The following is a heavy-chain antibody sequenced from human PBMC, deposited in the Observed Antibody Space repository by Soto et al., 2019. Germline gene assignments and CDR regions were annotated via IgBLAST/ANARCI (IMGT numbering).Heavy chain of an antibody. Sequence: ASVKVSCKASGYTFTSYGISWARQAPGQGLEWMGWISAYNGNTNYAQKLQGRVTMTTDTSTSTAYMEPRSLRSDDTAVYYCARDYWTYYYDSSGYYPDPWGQGTLVTVSS. CDR2: ISAYNGNT. CDR1: GYTFTSYG. V-gene: IGHV1-18*01. CDR3: ARDYWTYYYDSSGYYPDP. J-gene: IGHJ5*02. D-gene: IGHD3-22*01.